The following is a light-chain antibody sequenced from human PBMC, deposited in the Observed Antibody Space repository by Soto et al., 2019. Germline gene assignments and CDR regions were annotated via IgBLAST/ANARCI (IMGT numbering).Light chain of an antibody. Sequence: DIQMTQSPSSLSVSVGDRVTITCRASQGISNYLAWYQQKPGKVPKLLIYSASTLQSGVPSRFSGSGSGTDFTLTISSLEPEDVATYYCQHYNNAPYTFGQGTKLEIK. CDR1: QGISNY. J-gene: IGKJ2*01. CDR2: SAS. CDR3: QHYNNAPYT. V-gene: IGKV1-27*01.